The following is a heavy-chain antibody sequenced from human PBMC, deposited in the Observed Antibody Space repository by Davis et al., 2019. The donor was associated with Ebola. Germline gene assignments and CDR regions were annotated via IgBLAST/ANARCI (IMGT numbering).Heavy chain of an antibody. V-gene: IGHV3-23*01. CDR3: ARATAMGF. Sequence: PGGFLRLSCAASGFTFSSYAMSWVRQAPGKGLEWVSAISGSGGSTYYADSVKGRFTISRDNAKNSLYLQMNSLRDEDTAVYYCARATAMGFWGQGTLVTVSS. D-gene: IGHD5-18*01. CDR1: GFTFSSYA. CDR2: ISGSGGST. J-gene: IGHJ4*02.